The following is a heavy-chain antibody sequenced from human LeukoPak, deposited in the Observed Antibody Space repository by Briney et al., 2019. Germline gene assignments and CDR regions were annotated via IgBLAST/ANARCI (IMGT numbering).Heavy chain of an antibody. CDR1: GFTFSSYA. D-gene: IGHD3-22*01. V-gene: IGHV3-23*01. CDR3: AKAYYYDSSAYYSGRLSYFQH. CDR2: ISAGGGST. J-gene: IGHJ1*01. Sequence: PGGTPRLSCAASGFTFSSYAMSWVRQPPGKGLEWVSAISAGGGSTYYADSVKGRFTISRDNSKNTLYLQMNSLRAEDTAVYYCAKAYYYDSSAYYSGRLSYFQHWGQGTLVTVSS.